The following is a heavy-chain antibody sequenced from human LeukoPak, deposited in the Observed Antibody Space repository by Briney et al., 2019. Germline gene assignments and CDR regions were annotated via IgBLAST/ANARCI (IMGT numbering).Heavy chain of an antibody. Sequence: SETLSLTCIVSGGSISSSNYYWGWIRQPPGKGLEWIGSISYSGTTYYNPSLNSRVTISVDTSKNRFSLRLSSVTVADTAVYYCARHRRGDCSSVSCYTDYWGQGTLVTVSS. J-gene: IGHJ4*02. CDR1: GGSISSSNYY. D-gene: IGHD2-2*02. CDR2: ISYSGTT. CDR3: ARHRRGDCSSVSCYTDY. V-gene: IGHV4-39*01.